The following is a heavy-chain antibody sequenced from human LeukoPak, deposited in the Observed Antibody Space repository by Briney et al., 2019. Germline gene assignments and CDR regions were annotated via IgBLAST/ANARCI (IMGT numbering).Heavy chain of an antibody. D-gene: IGHD6-13*01. J-gene: IGHJ4*02. CDR1: GYTFTGYY. V-gene: IGHV1-2*02. CDR2: INPNSGGT. Sequence: ASVTVSCKASGYTFTGYYMHWVRQAPGQGLEWMGWINPNSGGTNYAQKFQGRVTMTRDTSISTAYMELSRLRSDDKAVYYCARDSRSSWYMDYWGQGTLVTVSS. CDR3: ARDSRSSWYMDY.